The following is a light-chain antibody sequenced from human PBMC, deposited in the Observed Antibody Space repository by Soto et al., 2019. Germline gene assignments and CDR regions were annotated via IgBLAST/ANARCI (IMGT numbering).Light chain of an antibody. Sequence: AIQLTQSPSSLSASVGDRVTITCRASQDISSALAWYQQKPGEAPKVLLFDVASLESGVPSRFSGSGSGTDFTLTISSLQPEDFATYYCQQYSSYPLTFGGGTKVEIK. V-gene: IGKV1-13*02. CDR3: QQYSSYPLT. J-gene: IGKJ4*01. CDR1: QDISSA. CDR2: DVA.